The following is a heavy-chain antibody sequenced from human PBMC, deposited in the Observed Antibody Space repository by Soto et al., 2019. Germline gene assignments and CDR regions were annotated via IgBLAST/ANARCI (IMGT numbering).Heavy chain of an antibody. J-gene: IGHJ6*02. Sequence: EVQLLASGGGLVQPGGSLRLSCAASGFSFSNYAMSWVRQAPGKGLEWVSSLSGSGGSTYYADSVKGRFTISRDNSKNTLYLQMNSLRAEDTVVYYCAKHSGTYSRYGMDVWGQGTTVTVSS. CDR1: GFSFSNYA. CDR3: AKHSGTYSRYGMDV. D-gene: IGHD5-18*01. CDR2: LSGSGGST. V-gene: IGHV3-23*01.